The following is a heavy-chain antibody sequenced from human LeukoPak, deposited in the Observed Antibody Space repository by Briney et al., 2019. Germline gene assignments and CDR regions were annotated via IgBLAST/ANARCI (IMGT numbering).Heavy chain of an antibody. J-gene: IGHJ4*02. CDR1: GGSISSSSYY. CDR3: ARDLYYGSGSYYMSGRDY. D-gene: IGHD3-10*01. Sequence: PSETLSLTCTVSGGSISSSSYYWGWIRQPPGKGLEWIGSIYYSGSTYYNPSLKSRVTISVDTSKNQFSLKLTSVTAADTAVYYCARDLYYGSGSYYMSGRDYWGQGTLVTVSS. CDR2: IYYSGST. V-gene: IGHV4-39*07.